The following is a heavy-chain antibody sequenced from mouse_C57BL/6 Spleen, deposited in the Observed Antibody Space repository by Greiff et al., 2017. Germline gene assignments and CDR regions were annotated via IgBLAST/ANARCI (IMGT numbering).Heavy chain of an antibody. D-gene: IGHD2-4*01. V-gene: IGHV1-39*01. CDR1: GYSFTDYN. CDR2: INPNYGTT. CDR3: ARNHYDYWYVDV. Sequence: EVQLQQSGPELVQPGASVKISCKASGYSFTDYNMNWVKQSNGKSIEWIGVINPNYGTTSYHQKLKGKATLTVVQSSSTAYMQLNILTSEDSAVYDCARNHYDYWYVDVWGTGTTVTASS. J-gene: IGHJ1*03.